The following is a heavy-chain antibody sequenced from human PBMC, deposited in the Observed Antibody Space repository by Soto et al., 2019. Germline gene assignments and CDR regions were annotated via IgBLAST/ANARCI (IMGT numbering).Heavy chain of an antibody. CDR1: GGTFSRYS. V-gene: IGHV1-69*08. J-gene: IGHJ6*02. D-gene: IGHD2-2*01. Sequence: QVQLVQSGSEVKKPGSSVKVSCKASGGTFSRYSITWVRQAPGHGLEWIGRIIPIFGIASYAQKFQGRVTITADESTSTAYMELSSLRSDAPAVYCWAREDRDRETGLVPAASAGMDVWGQGTTVTVSS. CDR2: IIPIFGIA. CDR3: AREDRDRETGLVPAASAGMDV.